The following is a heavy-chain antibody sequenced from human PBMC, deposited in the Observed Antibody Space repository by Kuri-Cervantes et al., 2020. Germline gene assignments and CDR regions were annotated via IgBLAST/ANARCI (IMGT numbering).Heavy chain of an antibody. Sequence: GGSLRLSCAASGFTFSSYWMSWVRQAPGKGLEWVANIKQDGSEKYYVDSVKGRFTISRDNAKNSLHLQMNSLRAEDTAVYYCARDRAYWVVNGMDVWGQGTTVTVSS. J-gene: IGHJ6*02. V-gene: IGHV3-7*01. CDR3: ARDRAYWVVNGMDV. CDR2: IKQDGSEK. D-gene: IGHD2-8*02. CDR1: GFTFSSYW.